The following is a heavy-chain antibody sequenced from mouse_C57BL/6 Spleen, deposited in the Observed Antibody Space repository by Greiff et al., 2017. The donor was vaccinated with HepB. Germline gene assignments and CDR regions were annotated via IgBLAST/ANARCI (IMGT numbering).Heavy chain of an antibody. CDR1: GYSITSGYY. J-gene: IGHJ2*01. V-gene: IGHV3-6*01. CDR3: ARGEITTVVATDY. CDR2: ISYDGSN. D-gene: IGHD1-1*01. Sequence: VQLQQSGPGLVKPSQSLSLTCSVTGYSITSGYYWNWIRQFPGNKLEWMGYISYDGSNNYNPSLKNRISITRDTSKNQFFLKLNSVTTEDTATYYCARGEITTVVATDYWGQGTTLTVSS.